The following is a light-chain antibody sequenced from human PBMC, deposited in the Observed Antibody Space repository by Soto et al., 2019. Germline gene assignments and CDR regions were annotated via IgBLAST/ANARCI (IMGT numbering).Light chain of an antibody. CDR3: CSYAGSRGLV. CDR2: EGS. CDR1: SSDVGSYNL. J-gene: IGLJ2*01. Sequence: QSVLTQPASVSGSPGQSITISCTGTSSDVGSYNLVSWYQQHPGKAPKLMIYEGSKRPSGVSNRFSGSKSGNTASLTISGLQADVEADYYCCSYAGSRGLVFGGGTKVTVL. V-gene: IGLV2-23*01.